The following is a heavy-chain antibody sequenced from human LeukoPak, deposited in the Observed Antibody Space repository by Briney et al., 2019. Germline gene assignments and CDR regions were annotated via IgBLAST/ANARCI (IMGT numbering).Heavy chain of an antibody. CDR3: ARDNWNYGSSMDV. CDR1: GGSISSGGYY. CDR2: IYYSGST. J-gene: IGHJ6*02. V-gene: IGHV4-61*08. Sequence: PSETLSLTCTVSGGSISSGGYYWSWIRQHPGKGLEWIGYIYYSGSTNYNPSLKSRVTVSVDTSKNQFSLKLSSVTAADTAVYYCARDNWNYGSSMDVWGQGITVTVSS. D-gene: IGHD1-7*01.